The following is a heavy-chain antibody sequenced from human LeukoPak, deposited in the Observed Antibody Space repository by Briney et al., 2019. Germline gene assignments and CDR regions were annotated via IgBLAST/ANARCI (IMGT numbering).Heavy chain of an antibody. J-gene: IGHJ3*02. CDR3: ARDKGVTASAFDI. CDR2: IYYSGST. D-gene: IGHD2-21*02. CDR1: GGSISSGGYY. V-gene: IGHV4-31*03. Sequence: PSETLSLTCTVSGGSISSGGYYWSWIRQHPGKGLEWIGYIYYSGSTYYNPSLKSRVTTSVDTSKNQFSLKLSSVTAADTAVYYCARDKGVTASAFDIWGQGTMVTVSS.